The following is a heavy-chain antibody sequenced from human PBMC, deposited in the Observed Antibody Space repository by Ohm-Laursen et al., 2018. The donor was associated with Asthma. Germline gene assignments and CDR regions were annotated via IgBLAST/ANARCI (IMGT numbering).Heavy chain of an antibody. D-gene: IGHD4-17*01. CDR3: ARGTTVTTAQWFDP. CDR1: GGSFSGYY. J-gene: IGHJ5*02. Sequence: SETLSLTCAVYGGSFSGYYWSWIRQPPGKGLEWIGEINHSGSTNYNPSLKSRVTISVDTSKNQFSLKLSSVTAADTAVYYCARGTTVTTAQWFDPWGQGTLVTVSS. CDR2: INHSGST. V-gene: IGHV4-34*01.